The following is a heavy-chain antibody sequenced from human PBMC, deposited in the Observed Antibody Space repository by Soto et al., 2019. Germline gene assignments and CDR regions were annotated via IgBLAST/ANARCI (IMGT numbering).Heavy chain of an antibody. CDR3: ARHGSY. J-gene: IGHJ4*02. CDR1: GVSITTTSYY. Sequence: PXETLCLTCTVSGVSITTTSYYWGWIRQPPGKGLEWIGSVYFSGTTYYNPSLKSRVTISVDTSKNHFSLRLSSVTAADTAIYYCARHGSYWGQGTLVTVSS. V-gene: IGHV4-39*01. CDR2: VYFSGTT.